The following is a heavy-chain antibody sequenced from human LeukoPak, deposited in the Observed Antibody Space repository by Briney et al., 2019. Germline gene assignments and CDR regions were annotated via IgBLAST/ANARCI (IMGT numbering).Heavy chain of an antibody. J-gene: IGHJ5*02. V-gene: IGHV1-3*01. CDR1: GYTFTDYA. Sequence: ASVKVSCKASGYTFTDYAIHWVRQAPGQRLEWMGWINAGNGSTKYSQKFQGRVTITRDTSASTAYMELSSLRSEDTAVYYCARGQYCSSTSCYTRQFDPWGQGTLVTVSS. D-gene: IGHD2-2*02. CDR2: INAGNGST. CDR3: ARGQYCSSTSCYTRQFDP.